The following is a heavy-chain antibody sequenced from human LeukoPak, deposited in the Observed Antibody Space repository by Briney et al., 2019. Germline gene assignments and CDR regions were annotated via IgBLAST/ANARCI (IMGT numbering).Heavy chain of an antibody. V-gene: IGHV3-11*01. CDR2: ISGSGSTI. CDR1: GFTFSKAW. D-gene: IGHD1-26*01. J-gene: IGHJ6*01. Sequence: GGSLRLSCAASGFTFSKAWMSWVRQAPGKGLEWVSYISGSGSTIYYADSVKGRFTISRDNAKNSLYLQMNSLRAEDTAIYYCAKMKGHPLPKYYMDVWGQGTTVTVSS. CDR3: AKMKGHPLPKYYMDV.